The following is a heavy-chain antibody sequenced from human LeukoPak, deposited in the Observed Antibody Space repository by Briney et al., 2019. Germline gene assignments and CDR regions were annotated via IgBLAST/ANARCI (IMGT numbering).Heavy chain of an antibody. V-gene: IGHV3-9*03. CDR2: ISWNSGAI. CDR3: AKNMISAGRGTFDI. CDR1: GFTFDDFA. D-gene: IGHD1-14*01. Sequence: PGGSLRLSCAASGFTFDDFAMHWVRQAPGKGLEWVSSISWNSGAIGYADSVKGRFTISRDSAKNSLYLQMNSLRAEDMALYYCAKNMISAGRGTFDIWGQGTMVTVSS. J-gene: IGHJ3*02.